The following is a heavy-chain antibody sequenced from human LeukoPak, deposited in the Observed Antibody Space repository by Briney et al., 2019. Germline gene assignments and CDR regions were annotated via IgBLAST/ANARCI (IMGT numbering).Heavy chain of an antibody. V-gene: IGHV3-21*01. CDR2: ISSSSSYI. J-gene: IGHJ4*02. CDR3: ASVCSSSECG. CDR1: GFTFNNYR. Sequence: GGSLRLSCAASGFTFNNYRMNWVRQAPGKGLEWVSSISSSSSYIYYADSVKGRFTISRDNAKNSLYLQMNSLRAEDTAVYYCASVCSSSECGWGQGTLVTVSS. D-gene: IGHD6-6*01.